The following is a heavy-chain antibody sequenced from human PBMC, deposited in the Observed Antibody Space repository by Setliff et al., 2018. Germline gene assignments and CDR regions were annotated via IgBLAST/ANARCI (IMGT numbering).Heavy chain of an antibody. J-gene: IGHJ3*02. CDR1: GYSFTSYD. Sequence: ASVKVSCKASGYSFTSYDINWVRLAAGQGLEWMGWISPYNGVTNYAQRFQGRVTMTTDTSTSAAYMELRSLRSDDTAVYYCAISSLSICSGGSCPNAFDIWGQGTMVTVSS. CDR2: ISPYNGVT. V-gene: IGHV1-18*01. D-gene: IGHD2-15*01. CDR3: AISSLSICSGGSCPNAFDI.